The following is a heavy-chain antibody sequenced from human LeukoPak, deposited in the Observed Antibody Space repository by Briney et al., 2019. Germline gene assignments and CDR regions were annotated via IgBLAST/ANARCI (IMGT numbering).Heavy chain of an antibody. J-gene: IGHJ4*02. CDR2: ISYDESNK. CDR3: AREPGPAAPPVDY. D-gene: IGHD2-2*01. CDR1: GFTFSSSG. V-gene: IGHV3-30*03. Sequence: GGSLRLSCAASGFTFSSSGMHWVRQAPGKGLEWVAVISYDESNKYYADSVKGRFTISRDKSKNTLYLQMNSLRAEDTAVYYCAREPGPAAPPVDYWGQGTLVTVSS.